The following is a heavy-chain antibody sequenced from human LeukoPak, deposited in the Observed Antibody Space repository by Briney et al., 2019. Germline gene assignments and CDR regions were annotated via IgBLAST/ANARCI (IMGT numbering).Heavy chain of an antibody. CDR3: ARVAYYDSSGDYVSQTPDY. J-gene: IGHJ4*02. D-gene: IGHD3-22*01. CDR1: GFTFDDYA. Sequence: PGGSLRLSCAASGFTFDDYAMHWVRQAPGKGLEWVSLISGDGGSTYYADSVKGRFTISRDNSKNSLYLQMNSLRVEDTAVYYCARVAYYDSSGDYVSQTPDYWGQGTLVTVSS. CDR2: ISGDGGST. V-gene: IGHV3-43*02.